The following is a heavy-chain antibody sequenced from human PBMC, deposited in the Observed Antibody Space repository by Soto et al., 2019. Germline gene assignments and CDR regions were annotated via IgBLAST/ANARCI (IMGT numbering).Heavy chain of an antibody. J-gene: IGHJ3*02. D-gene: IGHD6-13*01. CDR1: GYTFTGYY. CDR3: AREMEGAAAAGTVVAFDI. Sequence: ASVTVSCKASGYTFTGYYMHWVRQAPGQGLEWMGWINPNSGGTNYAQKFQGWVTMTRDTSISTAYMELSRLRSDDTAVYYCAREMEGAAAAGTVVAFDIWGQGTMVTVSS. CDR2: INPNSGGT. V-gene: IGHV1-2*04.